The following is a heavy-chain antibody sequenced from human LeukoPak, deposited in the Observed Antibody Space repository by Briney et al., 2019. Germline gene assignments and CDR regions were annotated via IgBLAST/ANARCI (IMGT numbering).Heavy chain of an antibody. CDR2: ISAYNGNT. D-gene: IGHD4-17*01. CDR3: ARVVRYGDDNWFDP. V-gene: IGHV1-18*01. J-gene: IGHJ5*02. CDR1: GYTFTSYG. Sequence: GASVKVSCKASGYTFTSYGISWVRQAPGQGLEWMGWISAYNGNTNYAQKLQGRVTVTTDTSTSTADMELRSLRSDDTAVYYCARVVRYGDDNWFDPWGQGTLVTVSS.